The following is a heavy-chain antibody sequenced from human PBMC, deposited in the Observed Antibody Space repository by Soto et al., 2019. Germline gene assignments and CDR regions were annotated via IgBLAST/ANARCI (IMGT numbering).Heavy chain of an antibody. V-gene: IGHV3-30*18. CDR3: TKCMVVLTGYYYSGLDV. CDR2: ISSDGSDK. Sequence: GGSLRLSCAASGFTFSSYAMHWVRQVPGKGLEWVALISSDGSDKYYADSVKGRFTISRDNSNNTLYLEIDRLRVDDTAVYYCTKCMVVLTGYYYSGLDVWGLGTTVTVSS. J-gene: IGHJ6*02. D-gene: IGHD2-15*01. CDR1: GFTFSSYA.